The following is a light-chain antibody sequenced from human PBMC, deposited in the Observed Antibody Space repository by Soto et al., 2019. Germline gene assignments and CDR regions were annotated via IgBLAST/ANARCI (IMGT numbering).Light chain of an antibody. Sequence: HSVLTLPASVSGSPGQSITISCTGTSSDVGGYNYVSWYQQHPGKAPKLMIYDVSNRPSGVSNRFSGSKSGNTASLTISGLQAEDEADYYCSSYTSSSTLVVFGGGTKLTVL. V-gene: IGLV2-14*01. CDR1: SSDVGGYNY. CDR2: DVS. CDR3: SSYTSSSTLVV. J-gene: IGLJ2*01.